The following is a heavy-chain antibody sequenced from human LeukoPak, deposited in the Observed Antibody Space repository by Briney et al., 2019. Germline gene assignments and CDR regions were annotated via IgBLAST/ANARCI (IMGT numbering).Heavy chain of an antibody. J-gene: IGHJ5*02. V-gene: IGHV4-4*07. CDR2: IYGSVTT. Sequence: SETLSLTCTVSGGSISSYWSWIRQPAGKGLEWIGRIYGSVTTTYNPSLNSRVSMSIDTSKNQFSLKLMSVTAADTAVYYCARDSGTTGEVKFDPWGQGTLVTVSS. CDR1: GGSISSY. D-gene: IGHD3-10*01. CDR3: ARDSGTTGEVKFDP.